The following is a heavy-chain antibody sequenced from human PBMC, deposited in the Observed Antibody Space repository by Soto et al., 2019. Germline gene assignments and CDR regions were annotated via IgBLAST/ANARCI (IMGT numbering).Heavy chain of an antibody. V-gene: IGHV1-69*04. CDR3: ARDKDVGYYDILTGYSYYGMDV. CDR2: IIPILGIA. J-gene: IGHJ6*02. D-gene: IGHD3-9*01. CDR1: GGTFSIYT. Sequence: SVKVSCKASGGTFSIYTISWVRQAPGQGLEWMGRIIPILGIANYAQKFQGRVTITADKSTSTAYMELSSLRSEDTAVYYCARDKDVGYYDILTGYSYYGMDVWGQGTTVTVSS.